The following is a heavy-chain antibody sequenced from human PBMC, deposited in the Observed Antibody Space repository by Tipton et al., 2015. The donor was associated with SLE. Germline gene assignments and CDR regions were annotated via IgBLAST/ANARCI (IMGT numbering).Heavy chain of an antibody. CDR3: AKRGDWDYYLDY. J-gene: IGHJ4*02. V-gene: IGHV4-38-2*01. CDR2: IYHSGST. D-gene: IGHD3-10*01. Sequence: TLSLTCAVSGYSISSGYYWGWIRQPPGKGLEWIGRIYHSGSTYYNPSLKSRVTISVDTSKNQFSLKLSSVTAADTAVYYCAKRGDWDYYLDYWGQGTLVTVSS. CDR1: GYSISSGYY.